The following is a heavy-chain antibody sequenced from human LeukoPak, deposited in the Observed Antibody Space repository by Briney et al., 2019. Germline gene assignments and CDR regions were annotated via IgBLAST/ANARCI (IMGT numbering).Heavy chain of an antibody. Sequence: PGGSLRLSCAASGFTFSSYGMSWVRQAPGKGLEWVSAISGSGGSTYYADSVKGRFTISRDNSKNTLYLQMNSLRAEDTAVYYCAKDRYYYGSGPRSYFDYWGQGTLVTVSS. J-gene: IGHJ4*02. D-gene: IGHD3-10*01. V-gene: IGHV3-23*01. CDR2: ISGSGGST. CDR3: AKDRYYYGSGPRSYFDY. CDR1: GFTFSSYG.